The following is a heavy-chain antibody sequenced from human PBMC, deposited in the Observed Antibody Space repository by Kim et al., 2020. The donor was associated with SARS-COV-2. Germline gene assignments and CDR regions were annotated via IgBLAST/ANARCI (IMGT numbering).Heavy chain of an antibody. Sequence: GGSLRLSCAASGFTFTNYNIHWVRQAPGKGLEWVALIFSVASDKKYADSVKGRFTISRDISKRTVYLQMNSLRVEDTAVYYCPREPPGPVYGMDVWGQVTTVTVSS. CDR2: IFSVASDK. J-gene: IGHJ6*02. CDR1: GFTFTNYN. D-gene: IGHD2-2*01. V-gene: IGHV3-33*01. CDR3: PREPPGPVYGMDV.